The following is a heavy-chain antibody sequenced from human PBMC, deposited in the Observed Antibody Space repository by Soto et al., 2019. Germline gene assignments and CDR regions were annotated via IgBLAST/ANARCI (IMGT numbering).Heavy chain of an antibody. CDR3: ARAGSSLYGMDV. J-gene: IGHJ6*02. V-gene: IGHV1-8*01. CDR1: GYTFTSYD. D-gene: IGHD6-13*01. Sequence: ASVKVSCKASGYTFTSYDINWVRQATGQGPEWMGWMNPNSGNTGYAQKFQGRVTMTRNTSISTAYMELSSLRSEDTAVYYCARAGSSLYGMDVWGQGTTVTVSS. CDR2: MNPNSGNT.